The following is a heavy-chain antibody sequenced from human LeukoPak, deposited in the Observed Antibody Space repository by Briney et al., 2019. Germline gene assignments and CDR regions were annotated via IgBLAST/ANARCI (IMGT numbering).Heavy chain of an antibody. CDR1: GGSISSHY. Sequence: IPSETLSLTCTVSGGSISSHYWSWIRTPAGKGLEWIGRIYSSGSTNYNRSLKSRVTMSVDTSKNQFSLRLSSVTAADTAIYYCARVRGCSSTSCSPHYYYYTDVWGKGTTVTVSS. D-gene: IGHD2-2*01. CDR3: ARVRGCSSTSCSPHYYYYTDV. V-gene: IGHV4-4*07. J-gene: IGHJ6*03. CDR2: IYSSGST.